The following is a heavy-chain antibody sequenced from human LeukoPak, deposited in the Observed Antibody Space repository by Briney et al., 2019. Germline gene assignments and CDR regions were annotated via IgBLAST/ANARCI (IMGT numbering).Heavy chain of an antibody. D-gene: IGHD3-22*01. V-gene: IGHV1-69*04. J-gene: IGHJ5*02. CDR3: ARDPYYYDSSGYHNWFDP. Sequence: SVKVSCKASGYTFTSYDISWVRQAPGQGLEWMGRIIPILGIANYAQKFQGRVTITADKSTSTAYMELSSLRSEDTAVYYCARDPYYYDSSGYHNWFDPWGQGTLVTVSS. CDR1: GYTFTSYD. CDR2: IIPILGIA.